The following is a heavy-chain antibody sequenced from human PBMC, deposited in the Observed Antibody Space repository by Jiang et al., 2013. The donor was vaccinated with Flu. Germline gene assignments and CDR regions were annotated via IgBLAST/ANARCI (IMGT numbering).Heavy chain of an antibody. CDR3: ARGALPKRGGMAPEDRSVHTDY. D-gene: IGHD4-23*01. CDR1: GGSFSGYY. V-gene: IGHV4-34*01. J-gene: IGHJ4*02. Sequence: RLLKPSETLSLTCAVYGGSFSGYYWSWIRQPPGKGLEWIGEINHSGSTNYNPSLKSRVTISVDTSKNQFSLKLSSVTAADTAVYYCARGALPKRGGMAPEDRSVHTDYWGQGTLVTVSS. CDR2: INHSGST.